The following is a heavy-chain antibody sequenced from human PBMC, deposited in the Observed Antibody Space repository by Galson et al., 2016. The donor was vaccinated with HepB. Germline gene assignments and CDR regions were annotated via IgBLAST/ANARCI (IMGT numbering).Heavy chain of an antibody. CDR1: GFTFDDYV. J-gene: IGHJ4*01. CDR3: ATISTGDYYFNY. Sequence: SLRLSCAASGFTFDDYVLHWVRQAPGKGLEWVSLFSWDGGSTFYADSVKGRFTISRDNSKNSLFLQMDSLRTEDTAFYYCATISTGDYYFNYWGHGTLVTVSS. V-gene: IGHV3-43*01. CDR2: FSWDGGST. D-gene: IGHD2-21*02.